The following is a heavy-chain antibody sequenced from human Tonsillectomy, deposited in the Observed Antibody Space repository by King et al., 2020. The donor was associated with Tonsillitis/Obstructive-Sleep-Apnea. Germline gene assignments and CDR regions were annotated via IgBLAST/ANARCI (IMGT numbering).Heavy chain of an antibody. CDR2: IYIGGST. V-gene: IGHV3-53*01. J-gene: IGHJ4*02. CDR3: AREMDVGAYDY. CDR1: GFTVSGNS. Sequence: QLVQSGGGLIQPGGSLRLSCAASGFTVSGNSMSWFRQAPGTGLEWGSVIYIGGSTYYADSVNGRFTIARDNSKNTLYFQMYSLRAEDTAVYYCAREMDVGAYDYWGQGTLVTVSS. D-gene: IGHD1-26*01.